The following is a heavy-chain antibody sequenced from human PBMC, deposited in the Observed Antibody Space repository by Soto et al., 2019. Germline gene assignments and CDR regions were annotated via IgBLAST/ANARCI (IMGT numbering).Heavy chain of an antibody. V-gene: IGHV3-30*18. CDR1: GFTFSSHG. D-gene: IGHD2-15*01. J-gene: IGHJ4*02. CDR2: ISYDGRNE. Sequence: QVQLVESGGGVVQPGRSLRLSCAASGFTFSSHGMHWVRQAPGKGLEWLSVISYDGRNEYYTDSVKGRFTISRDNYKDTLYLQMNRLRVEDTAVYYCAKEDAGGNTIPTATDWGLGTPVTVSS. CDR3: AKEDAGGNTIPTATD.